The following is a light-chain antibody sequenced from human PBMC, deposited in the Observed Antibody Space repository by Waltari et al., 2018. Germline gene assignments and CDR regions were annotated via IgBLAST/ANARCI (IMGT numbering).Light chain of an antibody. J-gene: IGKJ2*01. V-gene: IGKV3-15*01. CDR2: GAS. CDR3: QRYNNWPLYT. Sequence: EIVMTQSPATLSVSLGERATLSCRASHSITSNLAWYQQKPGQAPRLLVYGASTRATGIPARFSGSGSGTEFTLTISSLQSEDFAVYYCQRYNNWPLYTFGQGTKLEIK. CDR1: HSITSN.